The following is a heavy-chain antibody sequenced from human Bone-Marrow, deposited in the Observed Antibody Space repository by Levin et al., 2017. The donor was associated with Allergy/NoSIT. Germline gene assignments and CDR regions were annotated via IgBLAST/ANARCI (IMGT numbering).Heavy chain of an antibody. D-gene: IGHD3-10*01. CDR3: ARGFRTPGEGYYLDF. CDR2: IKWMGVTT. Sequence: AGGSLRLSCAASGFNFDNYGMTWVRQVPGKGLEWVSGIKWMGVTTSYADSVKGRFIISRDDAKKSLYLQMNSLGAEDTAVYYCARGFRTPGEGYYLDFWGQGTLVTVSS. CDR1: GFNFDNYG. J-gene: IGHJ4*03. V-gene: IGHV3-20*04.